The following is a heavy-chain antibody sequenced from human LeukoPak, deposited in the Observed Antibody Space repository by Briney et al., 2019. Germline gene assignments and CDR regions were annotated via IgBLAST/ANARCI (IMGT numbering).Heavy chain of an antibody. J-gene: IGHJ4*02. D-gene: IGHD6-13*01. CDR1: GGSFSGYY. CDR3: ASRIAAAGDFDY. CDR2: INHSGST. Sequence: SETLSLTCAVYGGSFSGYYWGWIRPPPGKGLEWIGEINHSGSTNYNPSLKSRVTISVDTSKNQFSLKLSSVTAADTAVYYCASRIAAAGDFDYWGQGTLVTVSS. V-gene: IGHV4-34*01.